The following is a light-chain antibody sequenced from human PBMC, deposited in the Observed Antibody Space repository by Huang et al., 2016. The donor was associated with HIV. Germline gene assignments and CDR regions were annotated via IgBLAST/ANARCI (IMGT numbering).Light chain of an antibody. CDR3: QQTYTFPA. CDR1: QTITTY. CDR2: GAS. V-gene: IGKV1-39*01. Sequence: DIQLTQSPSSLSASLGDRVTITCRARQTITTYLNWYQQKPGKAPHLLIYGASNLQRGVPSRFSGGGSGTNFTLIISGLQPEDFATYYCQQTYTFPAFGRGTKVEIK. J-gene: IGKJ1*01.